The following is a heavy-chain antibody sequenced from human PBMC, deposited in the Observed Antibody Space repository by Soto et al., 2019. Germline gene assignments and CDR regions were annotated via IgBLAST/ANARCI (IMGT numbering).Heavy chain of an antibody. J-gene: IGHJ6*02. Sequence: SETLSLTCSVSGYSVPSSDYYWAWIRQPPGKGLEWIGSMFYSGLTYYNPSLKSRVTLSVDTSKNQFSVRLNSVTAADTAVYYCAPLSVSLSGPYGIHVWGQGTTVTVSS. D-gene: IGHD2-15*01. CDR3: APLSVSLSGPYGIHV. CDR2: MFYSGLT. V-gene: IGHV4-39*01. CDR1: GYSVPSSDYY.